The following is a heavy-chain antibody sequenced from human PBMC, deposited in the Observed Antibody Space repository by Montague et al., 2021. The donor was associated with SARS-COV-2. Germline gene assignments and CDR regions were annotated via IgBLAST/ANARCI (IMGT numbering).Heavy chain of an antibody. V-gene: IGHV4-4*07. CDR2: IYASGST. CDR1: GVSITSYY. CDR3: VRDGGNWYYFDY. Sequence: SETLSLTCSISGVSITSYYWSWVRQPAGKGLEWIGHIYASGSTNYSPSLKSRVRLSIDNPKNQFSLKLESLTAADTAVYYCVRDGGNWYYFDYWDQGALVTVSS. D-gene: IGHD3-16*01. J-gene: IGHJ4*02.